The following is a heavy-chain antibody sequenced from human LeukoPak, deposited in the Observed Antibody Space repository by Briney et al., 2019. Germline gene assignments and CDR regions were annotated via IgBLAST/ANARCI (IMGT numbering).Heavy chain of an antibody. J-gene: IGHJ6*02. D-gene: IGHD2-15*01. CDR2: IYYSGST. V-gene: IGHV4-59*08. Sequence: PSETLSLTCTVSGGSISSYYWSWIRQPPGKGLEWIGYIYYSGSTNYNPSLKSRVTISVDTSKNQFSLKLSSVTAADTAVYYSARLPWGVVRNYYYYYGMDVWGQGTTVTVSS. CDR1: GGSISSYY. CDR3: ARLPWGVVRNYYYYYGMDV.